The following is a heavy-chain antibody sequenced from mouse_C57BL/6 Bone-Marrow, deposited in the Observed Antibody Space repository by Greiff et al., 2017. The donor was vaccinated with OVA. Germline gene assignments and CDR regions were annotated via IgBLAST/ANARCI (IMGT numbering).Heavy chain of an antibody. CDR1: GFTFSSYG. CDR2: ISSGGSYT. D-gene: IGHD1-1*01. CDR3: ASPDYGSSYWYFDV. J-gene: IGHJ1*03. V-gene: IGHV5-6*01. Sequence: EVMLVESGGDLVKPGGSLKLSCAASGFTFSSYGMSWVRQTPDKRLEWVATISSGGSYTYYPDSVKGRFTISRDNAKNTLYLQMSSLKSEDTAMYYCASPDYGSSYWYFDVWGTGTTVTVSS.